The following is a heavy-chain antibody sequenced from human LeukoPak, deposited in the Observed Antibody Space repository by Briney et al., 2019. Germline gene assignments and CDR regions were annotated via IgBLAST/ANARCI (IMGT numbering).Heavy chain of an antibody. D-gene: IGHD2-15*01. J-gene: IGHJ5*02. Sequence: SETLSLTCAVSGYSISSGYYWGWIRQPPGKGLEWIGSIYHSGSTYYDPSLKSRVTISVDTSKNQFSLKLSSVTAADTAVYYCAREGDCSGGSCNSRALDWFDPWGQGTLVTVSS. V-gene: IGHV4-38-2*02. CDR3: AREGDCSGGSCNSRALDWFDP. CDR2: IYHSGST. CDR1: GYSISSGYY.